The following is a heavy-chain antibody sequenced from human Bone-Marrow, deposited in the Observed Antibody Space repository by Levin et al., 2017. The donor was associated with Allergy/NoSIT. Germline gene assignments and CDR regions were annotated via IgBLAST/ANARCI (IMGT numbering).Heavy chain of an antibody. Sequence: GESLKISCKGSGYTFTSYWIHWVRQTPGKGLQWMGTIDPSNTYAYYSPSFQGHVTFSTDNSINTVYLEWNRLEASDTAMYYCAKSGFCHSSCWSPAGFDPWGPGTQVTVPS. CDR3: AKSGFCHSSCWSPAGFDP. J-gene: IGHJ5*02. V-gene: IGHV5-10-1*01. CDR2: IDPSNTYA. D-gene: IGHD2/OR15-2a*01. CDR1: GYTFTSYW.